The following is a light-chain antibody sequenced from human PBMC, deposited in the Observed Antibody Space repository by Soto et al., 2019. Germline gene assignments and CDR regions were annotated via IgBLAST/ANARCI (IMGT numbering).Light chain of an antibody. Sequence: QSVLTQPPSVSGAPGQRVTISCTGSSSNIGAVFDVHWYQQLPGTAPKLLIYANTNRPSGVPDRFSGSKSGTSASLAITGLQAEDEADYSCQSYDNSLSAWVFGGGTKLTVL. CDR3: QSYDNSLSAWV. V-gene: IGLV1-40*01. J-gene: IGLJ3*02. CDR2: ANT. CDR1: SSNIGAVFD.